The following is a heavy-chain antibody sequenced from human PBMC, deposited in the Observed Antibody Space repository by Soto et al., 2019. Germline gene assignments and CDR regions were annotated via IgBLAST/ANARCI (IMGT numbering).Heavy chain of an antibody. D-gene: IGHD6-13*01. J-gene: IGHJ4*02. CDR2: IWYDGSNN. CDR3: AKDFTAAAAGTIDF. Sequence: QVQLVESGGGVVQPGRSLRLSCAASGFIFSSYGMHWVRQAPGKGLEWVAVIWYDGSNNYYADSVKGRFTIFRDNSKNTLYLQMNSLRAEDTAVYYCAKDFTAAAAGTIDFWGQGTLVTVSS. V-gene: IGHV3-33*06. CDR1: GFIFSSYG.